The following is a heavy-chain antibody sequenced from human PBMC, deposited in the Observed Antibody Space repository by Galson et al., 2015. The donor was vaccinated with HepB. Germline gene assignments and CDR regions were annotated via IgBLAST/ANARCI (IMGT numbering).Heavy chain of an antibody. Sequence: LRLSCAASGFTFSDYYMSWIRQAPGKGLEWVSYISSSSSYTNYADSVKGRFTISRDNAKNSLYLQMNSLRAEDTAVYYCARFTAMVTSFDYWGQGTLVTVSS. J-gene: IGHJ4*02. CDR1: GFTFSDYY. CDR2: ISSSSSYT. D-gene: IGHD5-18*01. V-gene: IGHV3-11*03. CDR3: ARFTAMVTSFDY.